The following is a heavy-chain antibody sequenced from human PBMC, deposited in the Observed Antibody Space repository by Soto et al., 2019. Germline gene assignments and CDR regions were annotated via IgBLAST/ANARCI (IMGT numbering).Heavy chain of an antibody. CDR3: ARGKRFSDWFDP. D-gene: IGHD3-3*01. CDR1: GGTISGYY. V-gene: IGHV4-4*07. Sequence: PSETLSLTCSVSGGTISGYYWTWIRQPAGKGLEWIGRIYSSGNTKYNPSLQSRVTMSLDKSNNQFSLTLTSVTAADTAVYYCARGKRFSDWFDPWGQRTLVTVSS. CDR2: IYSSGNT. J-gene: IGHJ5*02.